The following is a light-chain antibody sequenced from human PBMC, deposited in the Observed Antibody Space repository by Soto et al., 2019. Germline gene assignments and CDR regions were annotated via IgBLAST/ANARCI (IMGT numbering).Light chain of an antibody. V-gene: IGLV2-14*01. CDR2: EVS. J-gene: IGLJ2*01. Sequence: QSALTQPASVSGSPGQSITISCTGSSSDVGGYNYVSWYQQHPGKAAKRMIYEVSNRPSGISNRFSVYKSGNTASLTLSGLQAEDEADDYCSSYTSSSTLVFGGGTQLNVL. CDR3: SSYTSSSTLV. CDR1: SSDVGGYNY.